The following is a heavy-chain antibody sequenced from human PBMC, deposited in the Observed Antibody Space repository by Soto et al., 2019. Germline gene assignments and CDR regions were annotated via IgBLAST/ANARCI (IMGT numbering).Heavy chain of an antibody. CDR1: GFTFNTYW. Sequence: DVQLVESGGGLVQPGGSLRLSCAASGFTFNTYWMHWVRQAPGKGLIWVSRLNGDGSTIDNADSVKGRFTMSRDNAKSTVYLQMHSLRAEDTAVYYCARDDNPDYWGQGTLVTVSS. CDR2: LNGDGSTI. V-gene: IGHV3-74*01. J-gene: IGHJ4*02. CDR3: ARDDNPDY. D-gene: IGHD1-20*01.